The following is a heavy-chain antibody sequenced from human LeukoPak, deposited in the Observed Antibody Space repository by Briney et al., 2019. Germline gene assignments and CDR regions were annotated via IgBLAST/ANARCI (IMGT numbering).Heavy chain of an antibody. D-gene: IGHD3-9*01. CDR1: GFTFSSYW. V-gene: IGHV3-7*01. J-gene: IGHJ3*02. CDR2: IKQDGSEK. CDR3: ARDLKYYDILTGYYEGENAFDI. Sequence: GGSLRLSCAASGFTFSSYWMSWVRQAPGKGLEWVANIKQDGSEKYYVDSVKGRFTISRDNAKNSLYLQMNSLGAEDTAVYYCARDLKYYDILTGYYEGENAFDIWGQGTMVTVSS.